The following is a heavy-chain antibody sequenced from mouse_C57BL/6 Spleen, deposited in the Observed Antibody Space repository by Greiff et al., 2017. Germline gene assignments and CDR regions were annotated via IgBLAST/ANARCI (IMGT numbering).Heavy chain of an antibody. CDR3: ARGEGLRQGFAY. CDR1: GYTFTNYW. D-gene: IGHD2-4*01. CDR2: IYPGGGYT. Sequence: QVQLQQSGAELVRPGTSVKMSCKASGYTFTNYWIGWAKQRPGHGLEWIGDIYPGGGYTNYNEKFKGKATLTADKSSSTAYMQLSSLTSEDSAIYYCARGEGLRQGFAYWGQGTLVTVSA. J-gene: IGHJ3*01. V-gene: IGHV1-63*01.